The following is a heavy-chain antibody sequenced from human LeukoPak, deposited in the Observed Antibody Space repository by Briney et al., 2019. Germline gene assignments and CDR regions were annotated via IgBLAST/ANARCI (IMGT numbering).Heavy chain of an antibody. Sequence: PGGCQFPAWPASGSTVSTLCKTWVRQAPGKGLEWVSFISGTGTYIYYPDSVKGRFTISRDNSKNSLYLQINSMRAEDTAVYYCARDGSGQWEPGQYSYFDYWGQGTLVTVSS. J-gene: IGHJ4*02. D-gene: IGHD1-26*01. CDR1: GSTVSTLC. CDR3: ARDGSGQWEPGQYSYFDY. CDR2: ISGTGTYI. V-gene: IGHV3-21*01.